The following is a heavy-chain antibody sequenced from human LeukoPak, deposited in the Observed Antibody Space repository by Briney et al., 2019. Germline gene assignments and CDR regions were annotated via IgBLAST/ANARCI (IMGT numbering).Heavy chain of an antibody. CDR1: GYSFTTYW. J-gene: IGHJ4*02. D-gene: IGHD6-19*01. CDR2: IDPSDSYA. CDR3: ARWYSSGWYYFDY. Sequence: PGESLKISCKGSGYSFTTYWISWVRQMPGKGVEWMGRIDPSDSYADYSPSFQGHVTISADKSISTAYLQWSSLKASDTAMYYCARWYSSGWYYFDYWGQGTLVTVSS. V-gene: IGHV5-10-1*01.